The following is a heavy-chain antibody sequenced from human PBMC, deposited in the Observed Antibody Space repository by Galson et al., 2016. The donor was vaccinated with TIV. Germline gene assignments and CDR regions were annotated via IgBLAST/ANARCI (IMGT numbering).Heavy chain of an antibody. Sequence: SLRLSCAASGFTFNSYGMHWARQAPGKGLEWVAAISYDGNKKYYADPVKGRFTVSRDNSENTLYLQMNSLRADDTAVYYCAKDWGTYYFHFYGMDVWGQGTTVILSS. CDR1: GFTFNSYG. V-gene: IGHV3-30*18. J-gene: IGHJ6*02. CDR2: ISYDGNKK. CDR3: AKDWGTYYFHFYGMDV. D-gene: IGHD2/OR15-2a*01.